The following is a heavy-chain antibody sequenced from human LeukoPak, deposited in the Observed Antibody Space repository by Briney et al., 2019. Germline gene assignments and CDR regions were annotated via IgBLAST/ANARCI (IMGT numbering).Heavy chain of an antibody. CDR2: IYYSGST. D-gene: IGHD3-10*01. V-gene: IGHV4-39*07. CDR1: GGSISSSSYY. J-gene: IGHJ4*02. CDR3: ARESMVRGVITFDY. Sequence: PSETLSLTCTVSGGSISSSSYYWGWIRQPPGKGLEWIGSIYYSGSTYYNPSLKSRVTISVDTSKNQFSLKLSSVTAADTAVYYCARESMVRGVITFDYWGQGTLVTVSS.